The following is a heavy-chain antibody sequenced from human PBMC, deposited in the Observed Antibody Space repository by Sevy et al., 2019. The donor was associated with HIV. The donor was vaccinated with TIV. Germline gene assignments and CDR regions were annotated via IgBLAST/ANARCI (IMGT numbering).Heavy chain of an antibody. CDR1: GFSFSDYR. D-gene: IGHD1-26*01. J-gene: IGHJ4*02. CDR3: ARVPDSGGRGRADY. V-gene: IGHV3-21*01. CDR2: ISSSGVYE. Sequence: GGSLRLSCAASGFSFSDYRMHWVRQAPGEGLEWISSISSSGVYEYYADSVRGRFTISRDNAKNSLSLQMNGLRVEDTGVYYCARVPDSGGRGRADYWGQGTRVTVSS.